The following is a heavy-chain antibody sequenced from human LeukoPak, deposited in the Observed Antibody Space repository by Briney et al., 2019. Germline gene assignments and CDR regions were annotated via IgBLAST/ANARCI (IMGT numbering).Heavy chain of an antibody. Sequence: GGSLRLSCAASGFTFSTFWMSWVRQAPGKGLEWVANIKQDGNTKYYVDSVKGRFTISRDNPNNLLFLQINDLRAEDTAVYYCARGDGSSSGLYFQFWGQGTLVTVSS. CDR1: GFTFSTFW. J-gene: IGHJ4*02. CDR2: IKQDGNTK. V-gene: IGHV3-7*01. D-gene: IGHD6-6*01. CDR3: ARGDGSSSGLYFQF.